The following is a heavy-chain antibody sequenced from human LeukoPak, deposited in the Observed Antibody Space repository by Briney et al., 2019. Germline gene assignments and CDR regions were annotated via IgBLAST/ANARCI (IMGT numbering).Heavy chain of an antibody. V-gene: IGHV1-69*05. Sequence: GASVKVSCKASGYTFTSYGISWVRQAPGQGLEWMGGIIPIFGTANYAQKFQGRVTITTDESTSTAYMELSSLRSEDTAVYYCARVVVVPAAPLALSGWFDPWGQGTLVTVSS. CDR2: IIPIFGTA. J-gene: IGHJ5*02. CDR3: ARVVVVPAAPLALSGWFDP. D-gene: IGHD2-2*01. CDR1: GYTFTSYG.